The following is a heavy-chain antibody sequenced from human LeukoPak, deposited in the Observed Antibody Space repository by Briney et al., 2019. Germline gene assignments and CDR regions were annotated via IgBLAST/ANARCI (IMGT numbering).Heavy chain of an antibody. CDR2: ISSSSNTI. D-gene: IGHD2-15*01. J-gene: IGHJ4*02. V-gene: IGHV3-48*02. CDR1: GFTFSAYN. CDR3: ARFRSGSSCLDS. Sequence: PGGSLRLSCTASGFTFSAYNMNWVRQAPGRGLEWVSYISSSSNTIYYADSVKGRVTISRDNAKNSLYLQMNSLRDEDTAVYYCARFRSGSSCLDSWGQGTLVTVSS.